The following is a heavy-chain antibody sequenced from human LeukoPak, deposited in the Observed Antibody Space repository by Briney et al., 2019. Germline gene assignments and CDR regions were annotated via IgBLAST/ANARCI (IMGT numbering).Heavy chain of an antibody. D-gene: IGHD5-12*01. CDR2: VNSDGTGT. J-gene: IGHJ6*03. V-gene: IGHV3-74*01. Sequence: GGSLRLSCAASGLTFISYWMHWVRQAPGKGLVWVSRVNSDGTGTTYADSVEGRFTISRDNAKNTVYLQMNSLRAEDTAIYYCIRTLIVATSPYMDVWGKGTTVTVSS. CDR3: IRTLIVATSPYMDV. CDR1: GLTFISYW.